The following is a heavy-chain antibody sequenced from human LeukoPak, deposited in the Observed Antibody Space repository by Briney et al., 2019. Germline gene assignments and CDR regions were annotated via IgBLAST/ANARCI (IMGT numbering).Heavy chain of an antibody. CDR3: ARDPDYHGSGTGGY. J-gene: IGHJ4*02. D-gene: IGHD3-10*01. CDR1: GFTVSSSY. Sequence: GGSLRLSCAASGFTVSSSYMSWVRQAPGKGLEWVSVIYSGGSTYYADSVKGRFTISRDNSKNTLYLQMNSLRAEDTAVYYCARDPDYHGSGTGGYWGQGTLVTVSS. V-gene: IGHV3-66*01. CDR2: IYSGGST.